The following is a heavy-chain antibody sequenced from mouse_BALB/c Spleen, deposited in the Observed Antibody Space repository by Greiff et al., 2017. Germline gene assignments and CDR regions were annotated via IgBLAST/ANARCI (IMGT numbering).Heavy chain of an antibody. Sequence: EVQLQQTGPELVKPGASVKISCTASGYSFTDYIMLWVKQSHGKSLEWIGNINPYYGSTSYNLKFKGKATLTVDKSSSTAYMQLNSLTSEDSADYYCAREGETARAPWFAYWGQGTLVTVSA. CDR2: INPYYGST. V-gene: IGHV1-39*01. J-gene: IGHJ3*01. CDR3: AREGETARAPWFAY. CDR1: GYSFTDYI. D-gene: IGHD3-1*01.